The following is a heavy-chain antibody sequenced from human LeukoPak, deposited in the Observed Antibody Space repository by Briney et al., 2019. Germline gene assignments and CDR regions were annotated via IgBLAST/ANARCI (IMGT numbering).Heavy chain of an antibody. D-gene: IGHD3-10*01. Sequence: GGSLRLSCAASGFTFDDYAMHWVRQAPGKGLEWVSGISWNSGSIGYADSLKGRFTISRDNAKNSLYLQMNSLRAEDTALYYCAKDIFSLLRDTAFDIWGQGTMVTVS. CDR2: ISWNSGSI. J-gene: IGHJ3*02. CDR3: AKDIFSLLRDTAFDI. CDR1: GFTFDDYA. V-gene: IGHV3-9*01.